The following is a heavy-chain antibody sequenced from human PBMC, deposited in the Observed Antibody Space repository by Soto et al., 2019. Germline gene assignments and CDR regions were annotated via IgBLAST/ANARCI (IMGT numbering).Heavy chain of an antibody. D-gene: IGHD3-10*01. V-gene: IGHV4-59*01. CDR3: ARDGGSGSYLFRPYYYYYGMDV. J-gene: IGHJ6*02. CDR1: GGSISSYY. Sequence: ASETLSLTCTVSGGSISSYYWSWIRQPPGKGLEWIGYIYYSGSTNYNPSLKSRVTISVDTSKNQFSLKLSSVTAADTAVYYCARDGGSGSYLFRPYYYYYGMDVWGQGTTVTV. CDR2: IYYSGST.